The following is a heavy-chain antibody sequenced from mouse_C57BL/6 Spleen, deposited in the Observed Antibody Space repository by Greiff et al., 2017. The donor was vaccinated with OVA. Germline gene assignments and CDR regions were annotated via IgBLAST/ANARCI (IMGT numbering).Heavy chain of an antibody. D-gene: IGHD2-4*01. Sequence: QVQLQQSGPELVKPGASVKISCKASGYAFSSSWMNWVKQRPGKGLEWIGRIYPGDGDTNYNGKFKGKATLTADKSSSTAYMQLSSLTSEDSAVYFCARAIYYDHDGLLWGQGTLVTVSA. CDR2: IYPGDGDT. V-gene: IGHV1-82*01. CDR3: ARAIYYDHDGLL. CDR1: GYAFSSSW. J-gene: IGHJ3*01.